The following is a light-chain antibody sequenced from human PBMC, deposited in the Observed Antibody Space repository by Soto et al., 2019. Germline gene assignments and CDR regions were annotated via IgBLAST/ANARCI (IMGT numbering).Light chain of an antibody. CDR2: SAS. CDR3: LQSNSYPWT. CDR1: QGIRTY. Sequence: DIQMTQSPSAMSASVGDRVTITCRASQGIRTYLAWFQQKPGKVPKRLIFSASSVQSGVPSRFSSSGSGTEFTLTISSLQPEDVATYYCLQSNSYPWTFGQGTKVQI. V-gene: IGKV1-17*03. J-gene: IGKJ1*01.